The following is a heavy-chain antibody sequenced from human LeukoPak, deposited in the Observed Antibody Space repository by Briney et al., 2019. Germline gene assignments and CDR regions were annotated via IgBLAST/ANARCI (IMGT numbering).Heavy chain of an antibody. V-gene: IGHV3-74*01. Sequence: GRSLRLSCAAAGFTFSSYWMHWVSQVPGKGLVWVSRINSDGSSTSYADSVKGRFTISRDNAKNTLYVQMNSLRAEDTAVYYCSTGSGHAFDIWGRGTMVTVSS. CDR1: GFTFSSYW. D-gene: IGHD3-10*01. CDR2: INSDGSST. CDR3: STGSGHAFDI. J-gene: IGHJ3*02.